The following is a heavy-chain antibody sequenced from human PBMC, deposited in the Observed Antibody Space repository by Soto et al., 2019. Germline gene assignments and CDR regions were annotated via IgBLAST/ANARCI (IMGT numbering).Heavy chain of an antibody. CDR3: AVTVTCAMSPRAH. V-gene: IGHV1-69*06. CDR2: IIPIYTSP. Sequence: QVQLVQSGAEVKKPGSSVQVSCKASGGTFSSNAISWVRQAPGQGLEWMGGIIPIYTSPNYAQNLQGRVTVTEDTATSTAYLELSRLKFADSSIYYCAVTVTCAMSPRAHWGRGTVVIVSS. J-gene: IGHJ4*02. D-gene: IGHD2-21*02. CDR1: GGTFSSNA.